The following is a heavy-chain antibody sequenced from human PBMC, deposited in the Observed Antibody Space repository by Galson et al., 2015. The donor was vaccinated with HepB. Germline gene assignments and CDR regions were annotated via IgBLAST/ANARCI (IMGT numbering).Heavy chain of an antibody. D-gene: IGHD4-23*01. J-gene: IGHJ4*02. CDR2: IIPIFGTA. CDR3: ARDRVYGGNSAADY. V-gene: IGHV1-69*13. CDR1: GGTFSSYA. Sequence: SVKVSCKASGGTFSSYAISWVRQAPGRGLEWMGGIIPIFGTANYAQKFQGRVTITADESTSTAYMELSSLRSEDTAVYYCARDRVYGGNSAADYWGREPWSPSPQ.